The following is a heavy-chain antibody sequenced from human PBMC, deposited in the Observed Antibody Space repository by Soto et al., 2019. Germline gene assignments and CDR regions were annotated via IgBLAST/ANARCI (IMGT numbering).Heavy chain of an antibody. D-gene: IGHD5-18*01. CDR3: ARGLRGYSYSYYSYGMDV. Sequence: ASVKVSCKASGYTFTSYDINWVRQATGQGLEWMGWMNPNSGNTGYAQKFQGRVTMTRNTSISTAYMELSSLRSEDTAVYYCARGLRGYSYSYYSYGMDVWGQGTPVTVSS. V-gene: IGHV1-8*01. CDR2: MNPNSGNT. CDR1: GYTFTSYD. J-gene: IGHJ6*02.